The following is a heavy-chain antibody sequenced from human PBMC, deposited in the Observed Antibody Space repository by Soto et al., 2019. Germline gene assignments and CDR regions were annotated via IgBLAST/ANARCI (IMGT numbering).Heavy chain of an antibody. CDR2: ISGSGGST. J-gene: IGHJ3*02. CDR1: GFTFSSYA. D-gene: IGHD3-3*01. V-gene: IGHV3-23*01. Sequence: GGSLRLSCAASGFTFSSYAMSWVRQAPGKGLEWVSAISGSGGSTYYADSVKGRFTISRDNSKNTLYLQMNSLRAEDTAVYYCAXDSDYDDYDFWSGTFDIWGQGTMVTVSS. CDR3: AXDSDYDDYDFWSGTFDI.